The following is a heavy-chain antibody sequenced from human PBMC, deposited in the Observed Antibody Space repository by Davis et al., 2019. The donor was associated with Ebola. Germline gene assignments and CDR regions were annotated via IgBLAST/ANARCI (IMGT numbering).Heavy chain of an antibody. CDR1: GGSISSYY. J-gene: IGHJ4*02. D-gene: IGHD4-23*01. CDR3: ARASLDYGGNPYFDY. Sequence: PSETLSLTCTVSGGSISSYYWSWIRQPPGKGLEWIGYIYYSGSTNYNPSLKSRVTISVDTSKNQFSLKLSSVTAADTAVYYCARASLDYGGNPYFDYWGQGTLVTVSS. V-gene: IGHV4-59*01. CDR2: IYYSGST.